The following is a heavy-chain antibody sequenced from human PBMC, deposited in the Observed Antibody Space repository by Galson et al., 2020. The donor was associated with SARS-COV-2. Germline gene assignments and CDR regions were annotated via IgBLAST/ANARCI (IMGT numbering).Heavy chain of an antibody. V-gene: IGHV3-23*01. D-gene: IGHD2-8*01. J-gene: IGHJ4*02. Sequence: GGSLRLSCAASGFTFTNYAMSWVRQAPGKGLEWVSALSGSGGSTYYADSVNGRFTISRDNSKSTLYLQMNTLRAEDTAIYYCAKDTNGGRTFYFDYWGQGTLVTVSS. CDR2: LSGSGGST. CDR1: GFTFTNYA. CDR3: AKDTNGGRTFYFDY.